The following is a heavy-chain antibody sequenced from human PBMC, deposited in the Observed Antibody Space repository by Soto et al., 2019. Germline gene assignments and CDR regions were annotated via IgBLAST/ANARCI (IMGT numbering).Heavy chain of an antibody. Sequence: SETLSLTCTVSGASISSSYWSWIRQSLERGLEWIAYVYHTGATNYNPSLKSRVTISLDTSKGQFALNLTSLTTADTAVYFCARGGNRYSNVASGVGVFDYWGQGSLVTVS. CDR2: VYHTGAT. CDR3: ARGGNRYSNVASGVGVFDY. D-gene: IGHD5-12*01. J-gene: IGHJ4*02. CDR1: GASISSSY. V-gene: IGHV4-59*01.